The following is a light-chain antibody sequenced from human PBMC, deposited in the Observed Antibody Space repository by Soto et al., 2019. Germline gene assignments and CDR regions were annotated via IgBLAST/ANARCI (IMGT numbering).Light chain of an antibody. J-gene: IGKJ1*01. CDR1: QSVSDW. CDR2: RTS. CDR3: QQYTTYSVT. V-gene: IGKV1-5*03. Sequence: DIQMTQSPSTLSASVGDRVTITCRASQSVSDWLAWYQQKPGKAPNLLIYRTSNLESGVPSRFSGSGSGTEFTLTISRLQHDDFATYYCQQYTTYSVTFGQGTKVEIK.